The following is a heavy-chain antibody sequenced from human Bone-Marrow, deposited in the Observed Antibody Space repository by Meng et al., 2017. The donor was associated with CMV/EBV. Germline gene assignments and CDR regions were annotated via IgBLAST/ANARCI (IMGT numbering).Heavy chain of an antibody. CDR3: ARDRDSRGYNYYGMDV. D-gene: IGHD3-22*01. CDR1: GGSISSYY. Sequence: SETLSLTCTVSGGSISSYYWSWIRQPPGKGLEWIGYIYYSGSTNYNPSLKSRVTISVDTSKNQFSMKLSSVNAADTAVYYCARDRDSRGYNYYGMDVWGQGTTVTVSS. V-gene: IGHV4-59*01. CDR2: IYYSGST. J-gene: IGHJ6*02.